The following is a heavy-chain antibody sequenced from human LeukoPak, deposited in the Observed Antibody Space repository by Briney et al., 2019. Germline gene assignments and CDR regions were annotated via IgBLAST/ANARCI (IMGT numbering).Heavy chain of an antibody. Sequence: SETLSLTCTVSGGSISSYYWSWIRQPPGKGLEWIGYIYYSGGTSYNPSLKSRVTISVDTSKNQFSLKLGSVTAADTAVYYCARELVVIRGVIGYYYMDVWGKGTTVTVSS. CDR3: ARELVVIRGVIGYYYMDV. V-gene: IGHV4-59*01. J-gene: IGHJ6*03. CDR1: GGSISSYY. CDR2: IYYSGGT. D-gene: IGHD3-10*01.